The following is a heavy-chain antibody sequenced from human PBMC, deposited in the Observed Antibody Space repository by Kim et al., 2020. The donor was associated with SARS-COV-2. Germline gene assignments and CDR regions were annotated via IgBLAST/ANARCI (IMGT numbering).Heavy chain of an antibody. V-gene: IGHV4-59*11. CDR3: ARVGGSGNSPLKALDI. J-gene: IGHJ3*02. CDR1: GASISSHY. D-gene: IGHD3-10*01. CDR2: IYNSGST. Sequence: SETLSLTCTVSGASISSHYWSWIRQSPGKGLEWIGYIYNSGSTNYHPSLKSRVTISVDTSKNHFSLKLNSVTAADTAVYYCARVGGSGNSPLKALDIWGQGTVVIVSS.